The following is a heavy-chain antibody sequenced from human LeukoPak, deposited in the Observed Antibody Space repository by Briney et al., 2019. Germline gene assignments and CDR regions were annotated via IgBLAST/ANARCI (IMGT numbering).Heavy chain of an antibody. Sequence: GGSLRLSCAASGFTFDDYTMHWVRQAPGKGLEWVSLISWDGGSTYYADSVKGRFTISRDNSKNSLYLQMNSLRTEDTALYYCAKDSHYGSGSSFDYWGQGTLVTVSS. J-gene: IGHJ4*02. CDR2: ISWDGGST. D-gene: IGHD3-10*01. CDR1: GFTFDDYT. V-gene: IGHV3-43*01. CDR3: AKDSHYGSGSSFDY.